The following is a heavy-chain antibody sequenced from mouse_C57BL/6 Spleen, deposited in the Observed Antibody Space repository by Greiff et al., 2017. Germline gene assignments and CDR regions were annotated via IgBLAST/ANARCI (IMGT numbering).Heavy chain of an antibody. CDR2: INPGSGGT. CDR1: GYAFTNYL. D-gene: IGHD2-4*01. CDR3: ARGMGVYYDYCDY. J-gene: IGHJ2*01. Sequence: VQLQQSGAELVRPGTSVKVSCKASGYAFTNYLIEWVKQRPGQGLEWIGVINPGSGGTNYNEKFKGKATLTADKSSSTAYMQLSSLTSGDSAVYVGARGMGVYYDYCDYWGQGTTLTVSS. V-gene: IGHV1-54*01.